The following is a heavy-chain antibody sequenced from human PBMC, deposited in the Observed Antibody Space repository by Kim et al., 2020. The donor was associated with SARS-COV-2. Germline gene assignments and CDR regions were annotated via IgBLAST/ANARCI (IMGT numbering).Heavy chain of an antibody. V-gene: IGHV1-2*02. CDR1: GYTFTGYY. D-gene: IGHD4-17*01. J-gene: IGHJ5*02. Sequence: ASVKVSCKASGYTFTGYYMHWVRQAPGQGLEWMGWINPNSGGTNYAQKFQGRVTMNRDTSISTAYMELSRLRSDDTAVYYCASGRMTTVNNNWFDPWGQGTLVTVSS. CDR2: INPNSGGT. CDR3: ASGRMTTVNNNWFDP.